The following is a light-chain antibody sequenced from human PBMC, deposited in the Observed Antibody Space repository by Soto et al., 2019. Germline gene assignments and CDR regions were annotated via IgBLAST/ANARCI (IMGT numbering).Light chain of an antibody. Sequence: QSALTQPRSVSGSPAQSVTISCAGTSRDVGGYNYVSWFQQHPGKAPQLIIYEGSKRPSGVSNRFSGSKSGNTASLTISGLQAEDEADYYCCSYAGSSTYVFGTGTKLTVL. CDR1: SRDVGGYNY. J-gene: IGLJ1*01. CDR3: CSYAGSSTYV. V-gene: IGLV2-23*01. CDR2: EGS.